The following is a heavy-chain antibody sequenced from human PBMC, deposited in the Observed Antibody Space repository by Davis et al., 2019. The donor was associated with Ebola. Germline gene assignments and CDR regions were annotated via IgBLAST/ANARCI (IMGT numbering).Heavy chain of an antibody. D-gene: IGHD5-24*01. CDR1: GASISSYY. CDR3: ARQRWLQSPITWYFDL. CDR2: INHSGST. Sequence: GALRLSCTVSGASISSYYWSWIRQPPGKGLEWIGEINHSGSTNYNPSLGSRVTISVDTSKNQFSLKVSSVTAADTAVYYCARQRWLQSPITWYFDLWGRGTPVTVSS. V-gene: IGHV4-34*01. J-gene: IGHJ2*01.